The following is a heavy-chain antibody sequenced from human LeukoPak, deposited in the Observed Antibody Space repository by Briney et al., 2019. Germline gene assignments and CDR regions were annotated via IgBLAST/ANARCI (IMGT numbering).Heavy chain of an antibody. CDR1: GGSISSYY. V-gene: IGHV4-59*01. CDR2: IYYSGST. J-gene: IGHJ4*02. CDR3: ARHPSSIAAAAYFDY. Sequence: SETLSLTCTVSGGSISSYYWNWIRQSPGRGLDWIGYIYYSGSTNYNPSLKSRVTISVDTSKNQFSLKLNSVTAADTAVYYCARHPSSIAAAAYFDYWGQGTLVTVSS. D-gene: IGHD6-13*01.